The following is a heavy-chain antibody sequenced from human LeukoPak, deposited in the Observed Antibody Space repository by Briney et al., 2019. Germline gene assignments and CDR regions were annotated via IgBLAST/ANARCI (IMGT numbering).Heavy chain of an antibody. Sequence: GRSLRLSCAASGFTFSSYGMHWVRQAPGKGLEWVAVMWYDESNKYYADSVKGRFTISRDNSKNTLYLQMHSLRAEDTAVYYCARDEVTTPRDWGQGTLVTVSS. D-gene: IGHD4-17*01. CDR3: ARDEVTTPRD. J-gene: IGHJ4*02. CDR1: GFTFSSYG. CDR2: MWYDESNK. V-gene: IGHV3-33*01.